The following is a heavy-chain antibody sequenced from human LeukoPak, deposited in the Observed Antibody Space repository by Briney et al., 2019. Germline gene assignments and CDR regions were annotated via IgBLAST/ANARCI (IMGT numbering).Heavy chain of an antibody. V-gene: IGHV4-39*01. D-gene: IGHD4-23*01. J-gene: IGHJ6*03. CDR3: ARLHYGGNYGYYYYYMDV. Sequence: SSETLSLTCTVSGGSISSSSYYWGWIRQPPGKGLEWIGSIYYSGSTYYNPSLKSRVTISVDMSKNQFSLKLSSVTAADTAVYYCARLHYGGNYGYYYYYMDVWGKGTTVTISS. CDR2: IYYSGST. CDR1: GGSISSSSYY.